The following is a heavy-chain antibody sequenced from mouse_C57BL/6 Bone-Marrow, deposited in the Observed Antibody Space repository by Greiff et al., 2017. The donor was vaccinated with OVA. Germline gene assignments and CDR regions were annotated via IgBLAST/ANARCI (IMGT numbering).Heavy chain of an antibody. V-gene: IGHV1-64*01. CDR1: GYTFTSYW. J-gene: IGHJ1*03. CDR3: ARSVYSNYVYFDD. D-gene: IGHD2-5*01. Sequence: QVQLQQPGAELVKPGASVKLSCKASGYTFTSYWMHWVKQRPGQGLEWIGMIHPNSGSTNYNEKFKSKATLTVDKSSSTAYMQLSSLTSEDSAVEYCARSVYSNYVYFDDWGTGTTVTVSS. CDR2: IHPNSGST.